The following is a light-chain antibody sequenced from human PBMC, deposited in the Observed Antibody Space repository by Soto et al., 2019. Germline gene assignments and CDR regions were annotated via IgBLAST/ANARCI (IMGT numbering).Light chain of an antibody. CDR1: SSDVGGYNY. V-gene: IGLV2-8*01. J-gene: IGLJ2*01. CDR2: EVS. CDR3: SSYAGSNNVV. Sequence: QSALSQPPSASGSPGQSVTISCTGNSSDVGGYNYVSWYQQHPGKAPKLMIYEVSKRPSGVPDRFSGSKSGNTASLTVSGLQAEDDSDYYCSSYAGSNNVVFGGGTKVTVL.